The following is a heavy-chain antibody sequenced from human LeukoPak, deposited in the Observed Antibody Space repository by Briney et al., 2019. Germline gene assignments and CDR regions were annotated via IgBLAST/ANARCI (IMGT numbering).Heavy chain of an antibody. CDR2: ISSSGSTI. CDR3: AKDQAEYFDWLLYGSPVDY. Sequence: GGSLRPSCAASGFTFSSYEMNWVRQAPGKGLEWVSYISSSGSTIYYADSVKGRFTISRDNSKNTLYLQMNSLRAEDTAVYYCAKDQAEYFDWLLYGSPVDYWGQGTLVTVSS. V-gene: IGHV3-48*03. D-gene: IGHD3-9*01. J-gene: IGHJ4*02. CDR1: GFTFSSYE.